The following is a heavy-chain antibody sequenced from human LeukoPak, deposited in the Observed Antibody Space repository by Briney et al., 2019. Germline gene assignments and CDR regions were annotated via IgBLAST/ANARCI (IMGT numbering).Heavy chain of an antibody. CDR3: ARGPLWAAGYNGMDV. D-gene: IGHD6-13*01. J-gene: IGHJ6*02. CDR2: ISNSGGST. V-gene: IGHV3-23*01. CDR1: GFTFSSYG. Sequence: GGSLRLSCAASGFTFSSYGMSWVRQAPGKGLEWVSAISNSGGSTPYADSVKGRFTISRDNSKNALYLQMNSLRGEDTAVYYCARGPLWAAGYNGMDVWGQGTTVTVSS.